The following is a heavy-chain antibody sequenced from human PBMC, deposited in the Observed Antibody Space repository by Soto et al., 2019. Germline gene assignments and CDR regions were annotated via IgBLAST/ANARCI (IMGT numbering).Heavy chain of an antibody. Sequence: SETLSLTCTVSGGSISSGDYYWSWIRQPPGKGLEWIGYIYYSGSTYYNPSLKSRVTISVDTSKNQFSLKLSSVTAADTAVYYCARGSNYGGMDVWGQGTTVTVSS. CDR2: IYYSGST. V-gene: IGHV4-30-4*01. J-gene: IGHJ6*02. CDR1: GGSISSGDYY. CDR3: ARGSNYGGMDV.